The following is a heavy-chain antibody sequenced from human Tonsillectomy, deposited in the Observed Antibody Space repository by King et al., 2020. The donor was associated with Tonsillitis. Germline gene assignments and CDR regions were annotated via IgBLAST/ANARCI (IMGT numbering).Heavy chain of an antibody. CDR3: AGSHSGSYDFSYYYYMDV. J-gene: IGHJ6*03. Sequence: VQLVESGGGVVRPGGSLRLSCAASGFTFDDYGMSWVRQAPGKGLEWVSGINWNGGSTGYVDSVKGRFTISRENAKNSLFLQMNSLRDEDTALCYCAGSHSGSYDFSYYYYMDVWGKGTTVTVSS. CDR2: INWNGGST. CDR1: GFTFDDYG. V-gene: IGHV3-20*04. D-gene: IGHD1-26*01.